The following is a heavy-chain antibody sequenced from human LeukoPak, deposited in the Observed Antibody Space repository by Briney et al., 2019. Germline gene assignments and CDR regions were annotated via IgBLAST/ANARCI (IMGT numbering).Heavy chain of an antibody. CDR1: GFTFSNYY. J-gene: IGHJ6*03. V-gene: IGHV3-11*04. D-gene: IGHD4-23*01. Sequence: GGSLRLSCAASGFTFSNYYMSWIRQAPGKGLEWVSYISSSGSTIYYADSVKGRFTISRDDAKNSLYLQMNSLRAEDTAVYYCARAGGGPYYYYMDVWGKGTTVTISS. CDR3: ARAGGGPYYYYMDV. CDR2: ISSSGSTI.